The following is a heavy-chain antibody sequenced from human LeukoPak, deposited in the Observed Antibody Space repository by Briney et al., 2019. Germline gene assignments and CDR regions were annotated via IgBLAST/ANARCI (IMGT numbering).Heavy chain of an antibody. CDR1: GFTFSDYY. J-gene: IGHJ4*02. Sequence: PGGSLRLSCAASGFTFSDYYMSWIRQAPGKGLEWISYISSGGSTIYYADSVKGRFTISRDNSKNTLYLQMNSLRAEDTAVYYCARDTQGYCSGGSCYGRGFDYWGQGTLVTVSS. CDR2: ISSGGSTI. CDR3: ARDTQGYCSGGSCYGRGFDY. D-gene: IGHD2-15*01. V-gene: IGHV3-11*04.